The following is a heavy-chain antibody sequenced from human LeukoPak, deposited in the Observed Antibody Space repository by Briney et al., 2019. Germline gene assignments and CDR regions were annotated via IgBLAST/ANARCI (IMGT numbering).Heavy chain of an antibody. Sequence: GGSLRLSCAASGFTVSSYYMAWVRQAPGKGLEWVSVMYSGGSTYYADSVKGRVAISRDNSQNTVFLQMNSVRVEDTAVYYCARSYSNHLFGMDVWGQGTAVTVSS. CDR3: ARSYSNHLFGMDV. D-gene: IGHD4-11*01. J-gene: IGHJ6*02. V-gene: IGHV3-66*01. CDR1: GFTVSSYY. CDR2: MYSGGST.